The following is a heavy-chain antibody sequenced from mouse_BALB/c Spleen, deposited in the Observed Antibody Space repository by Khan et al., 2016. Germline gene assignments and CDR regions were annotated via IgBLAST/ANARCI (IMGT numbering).Heavy chain of an antibody. J-gene: IGHJ2*01. V-gene: IGHV1-7*01. CDR3: ARKGDGNYVGDFDY. CDR1: GYTFTSYW. CDR2: INPSTGYT. Sequence: QVQLQQSGAELAKPGASVKMSCKASGYTFTSYWMHWVKQRPGQGLEWIGYINPSTGYTEYNQKFKDKATLTADKSSSTAYMQLSSLTSEDSAVYYCARKGDGNYVGDFDYWCQGTTLTVSS. D-gene: IGHD2-1*01.